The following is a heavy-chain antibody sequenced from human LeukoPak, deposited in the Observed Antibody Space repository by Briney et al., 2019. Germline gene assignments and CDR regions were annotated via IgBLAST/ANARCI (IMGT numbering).Heavy chain of an antibody. CDR2: IRSKAYGGTA. Sequence: TGGSLRLSCTASGSTFGDYAMSWIRQAPGKGLEWVGFIRSKAYGGTADYAASVKGRFTISRDDSKAIAYLQMNSLKTEDTAVYHCTRDRGAYNLYDYWGQGTLVTVSS. J-gene: IGHJ4*02. CDR1: GSTFGDYA. D-gene: IGHD1-1*01. CDR3: TRDRGAYNLYDY. V-gene: IGHV3-49*03.